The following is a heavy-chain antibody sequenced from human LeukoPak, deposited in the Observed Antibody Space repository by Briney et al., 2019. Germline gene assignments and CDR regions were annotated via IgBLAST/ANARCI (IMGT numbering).Heavy chain of an antibody. D-gene: IGHD6-19*01. J-gene: IGHJ3*02. CDR1: GGSFSGYY. CDR3: AREQWLTPGVQEGAFDI. V-gene: IGHV4-34*01. Sequence: SETLSLTCAVYGGSFSGYYWSWIRQPPGKGLEWIGEINHSGSTNYNPSLKSRVTISVDTSKNQFSLKLSSVTAADTAVYYCAREQWLTPGVQEGAFDIWGQGTMVTVSS. CDR2: INHSGST.